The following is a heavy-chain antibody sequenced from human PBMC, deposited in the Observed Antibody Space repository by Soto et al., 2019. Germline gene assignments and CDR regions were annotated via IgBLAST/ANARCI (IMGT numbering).Heavy chain of an antibody. J-gene: IGHJ4*02. V-gene: IGHV4-59*01. CDR1: GGSISSYY. Sequence: SETLSLTCTVSGGSISSYYWSWIRQPPGKGLERIGYIYYSGSTNYNPSLNSRVTISVDTSKNQFSLMLSSVSAADTAVYYCARRYGASFDYWGQGTLVTVSS. D-gene: IGHD4-17*01. CDR3: ARRYGASFDY. CDR2: IYYSGST.